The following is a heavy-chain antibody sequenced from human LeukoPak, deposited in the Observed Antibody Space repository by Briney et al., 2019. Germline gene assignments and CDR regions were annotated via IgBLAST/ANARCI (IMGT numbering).Heavy chain of an antibody. CDR3: ARYSGNYSDAFDI. V-gene: IGHV4-59*01. J-gene: IGHJ3*02. CDR1: GVSISSYY. D-gene: IGHD1-26*01. Sequence: PSETLSLTCIVSGVSISSYYWSWIRQPPGKGLEWIGYIYYSGSTNYNPSLKSRVTISVDTSKNQFSLKLSSVTAADTAVYYCARYSGNYSDAFDIWGQGTMVTVSS. CDR2: IYYSGST.